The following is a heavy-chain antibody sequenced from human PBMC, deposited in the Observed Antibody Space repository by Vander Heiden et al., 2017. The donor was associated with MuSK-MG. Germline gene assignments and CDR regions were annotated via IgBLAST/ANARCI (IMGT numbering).Heavy chain of an antibody. CDR3: ARAGYSSSASVRVYYYYGMDV. CDR2: IYYSGST. CDR1: GGSISSGGYY. D-gene: IGHD6-6*01. V-gene: IGHV4-31*03. J-gene: IGHJ6*02. Sequence: QVQLQESGPGLVKPSQTLSLTCTVSGGSISSGGYYWSWIRQHPGKGLEWIGYIYYSGSTYYNPSLKSRVTISVDTSKNQFSLKLSSVTAADTAVYYCARAGYSSSASVRVYYYYGMDVWGQGTTVTVSS.